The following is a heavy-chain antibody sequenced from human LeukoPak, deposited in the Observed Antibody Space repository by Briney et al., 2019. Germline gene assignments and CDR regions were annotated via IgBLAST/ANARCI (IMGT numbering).Heavy chain of an antibody. V-gene: IGHV4-34*01. Sequence: AETLSLTCTVSGGSISSYYWSWIRPPAGRGLEWIGEINHSGSTNYNPSLKSRVTISVDTSKNQFSLKLSSVTAADTAVYYCARGAHDQGIDYWGQGTLVTVSS. CDR3: ARGAHDQGIDY. J-gene: IGHJ4*02. CDR2: INHSGST. CDR1: GGSISSYY.